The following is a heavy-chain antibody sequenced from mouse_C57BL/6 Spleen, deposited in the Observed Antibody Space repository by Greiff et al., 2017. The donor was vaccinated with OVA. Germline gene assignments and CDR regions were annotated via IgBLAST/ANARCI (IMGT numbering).Heavy chain of an antibody. Sequence: QVQLQQSGAELVRPGTSVKVSCKASGYAFTNYLIEWVKQRPGQGLEWIGVINPGSGGTNYNEKFKGKATLTADKSSSTAYMQLSSLTSEDSAVYFCARCYYGYDDDGGFDYWGQGTTLTVSS. V-gene: IGHV1-54*01. CDR1: GYAFTNYL. CDR3: ARCYYGYDDDGGFDY. D-gene: IGHD2-2*01. CDR2: INPGSGGT. J-gene: IGHJ2*01.